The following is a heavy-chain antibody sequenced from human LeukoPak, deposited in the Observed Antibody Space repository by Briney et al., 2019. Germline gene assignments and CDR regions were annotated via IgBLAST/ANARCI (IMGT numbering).Heavy chain of an antibody. V-gene: IGHV1-2*02. D-gene: IGHD1-26*01. J-gene: IGHJ4*02. CDR3: ARDRTGSYREYNY. Sequence: GASVKVSCKASGYTFTGYYIHWVRQAPGQGLEWMGWINPNSGGTYSAQSFQGRVTMTRDTSINTAYMDLSRLTSDDTAAYFCARDRTGSYREYNYWGQGTLVTVSS. CDR1: GYTFTGYY. CDR2: INPNSGGT.